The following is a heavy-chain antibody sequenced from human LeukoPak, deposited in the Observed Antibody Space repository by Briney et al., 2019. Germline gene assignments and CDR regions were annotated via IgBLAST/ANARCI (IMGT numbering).Heavy chain of an antibody. Sequence: GGSLRLSCAASGFSFSTYAMSWARQAPGKGLEWVSGISGNGGSTYYADSVKGRFTISRDNSKNTVFLQVNSLRAEDTAVYYCAKRYYDSSGYFDAFDIWGQGTMVTVTS. CDR2: ISGNGGST. CDR3: AKRYYDSSGYFDAFDI. J-gene: IGHJ3*02. CDR1: GFSFSTYA. V-gene: IGHV3-23*01. D-gene: IGHD3-22*01.